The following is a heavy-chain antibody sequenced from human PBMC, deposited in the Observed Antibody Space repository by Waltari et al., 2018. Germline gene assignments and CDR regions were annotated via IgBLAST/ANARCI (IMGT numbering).Heavy chain of an antibody. CDR1: GGTFSSYA. J-gene: IGHJ6*03. CDR3: ATSYGGNSDYYYYMDV. Sequence: QVQLVQSGAEVKKPGSSVKVSCKASGGTFSSYAISWVRQAPGQGLEWMGGIIPICGTSNYAQKFQGRVTITADESTSTAYMELSSLRSEDTAVYYCATSYGGNSDYYYYMDVWGKGTTVTISS. D-gene: IGHD2-21*02. CDR2: IIPICGTS. V-gene: IGHV1-69*12.